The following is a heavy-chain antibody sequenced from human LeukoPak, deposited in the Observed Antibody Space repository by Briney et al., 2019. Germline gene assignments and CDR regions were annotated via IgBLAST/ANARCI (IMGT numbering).Heavy chain of an antibody. D-gene: IGHD5-18*01. CDR2: IYHSGST. CDR3: ARGGTGYSYGGYYYYYMDV. Sequence: SETLSLTCTVSGYSISSGYYWGWIRQPPGKGLEWIGSIYHSGSTYYNPSLKSRVTISVDTSKNQFSLKLSSVTAADTAVYYCARGGTGYSYGGYYYYYMDVWGKGTTVTISS. J-gene: IGHJ6*03. CDR1: GYSISSGYY. V-gene: IGHV4-38-2*02.